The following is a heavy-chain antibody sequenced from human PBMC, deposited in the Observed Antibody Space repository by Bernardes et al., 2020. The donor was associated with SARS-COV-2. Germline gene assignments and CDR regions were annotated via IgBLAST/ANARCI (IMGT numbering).Heavy chain of an antibody. CDR3: VGSSCGVDCYIGGLRSWDYGMDV. V-gene: IGHV4-39*01. Sequence: SEPLSLTCTVSGGSISSSTYYWGWLRQSPGKGLEWIGSFYGSGTTYYNPSLQGRITKSVDTSKNQFSLRLSSVTAADTAVYYCVGSSCGVDCYIGGLRSWDYGMDVWGQGTTVTVSS. CDR1: GGSISSSTYY. CDR2: FYGSGTT. D-gene: IGHD2-21*02. J-gene: IGHJ6*02.